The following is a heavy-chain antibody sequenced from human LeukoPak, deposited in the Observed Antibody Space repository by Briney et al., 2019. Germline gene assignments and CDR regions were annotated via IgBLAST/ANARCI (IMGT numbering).Heavy chain of an antibody. CDR3: AGEMATIEPPP. J-gene: IGHJ3*01. CDR1: GFTFSSYE. Sequence: GGSLRLSCAASGFTFSSYEMNWVRQAPGKGLEWVSYISSSGSTIYYADSVKGRFTISRDNAKNSLYLQMNSLRAEDTAVYYCAGEMATIEPPPGGQGTMVTVSS. D-gene: IGHD5-24*01. V-gene: IGHV3-48*03. CDR2: ISSSGSTI.